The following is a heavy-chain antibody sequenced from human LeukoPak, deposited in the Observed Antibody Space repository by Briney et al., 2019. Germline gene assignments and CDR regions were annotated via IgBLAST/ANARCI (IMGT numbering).Heavy chain of an antibody. CDR2: ISSSSSYI. V-gene: IGHV3-21*01. CDR1: GFTFSSYS. Sequence: GGSLRLSCAASGFTFSSYSMNWVRQAPGKGLEWVSSISSSSSYIYYADSVKGRFTISRDNAKNSLYLQMNSLRAEDTAVYYCASVRCSSTSCYTGWFDPWGQGTLVTVSS. CDR3: ASVRCSSTSCYTGWFDP. J-gene: IGHJ5*02. D-gene: IGHD2-2*02.